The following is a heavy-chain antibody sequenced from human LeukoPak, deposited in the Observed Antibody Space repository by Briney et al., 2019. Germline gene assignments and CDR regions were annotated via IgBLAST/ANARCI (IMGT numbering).Heavy chain of an antibody. CDR2: IYYSGST. Sequence: SETLSLTCTVSDGSLSTYYWSWIRQPPGKELEWIGYIYYSGSTNYNPSLKSRVTMSVDTSKNQFSLKLSSVTAADTAVYYCARQGSVGLADAFDIWGQGRMVTVSS. J-gene: IGHJ3*02. V-gene: IGHV4-59*08. CDR1: DGSLSTYY. D-gene: IGHD6-19*01. CDR3: ARQGSVGLADAFDI.